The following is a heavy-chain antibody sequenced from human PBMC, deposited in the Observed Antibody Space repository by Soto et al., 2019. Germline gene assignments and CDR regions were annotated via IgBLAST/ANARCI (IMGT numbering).Heavy chain of an antibody. D-gene: IGHD3-3*01. Sequence: EVQPVESGGGLVQPGGSLRLSCLDSGFTFSTSWMPWVRQVPGKGLEWVANINQDGSEKYYVDSVKGRFTISIDNTKNSLYLQMNSVRAEDTAVYYCARDVADFRGQGTLVTVSS. V-gene: IGHV3-7*01. CDR1: GFTFSTSW. CDR3: ARDVADF. J-gene: IGHJ4*02. CDR2: INQDGSEK.